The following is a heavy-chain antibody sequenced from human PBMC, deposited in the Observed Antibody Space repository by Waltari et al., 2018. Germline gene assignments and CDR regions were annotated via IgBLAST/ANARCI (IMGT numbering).Heavy chain of an antibody. J-gene: IGHJ4*02. V-gene: IGHV4-39*01. CDR3: AIIAAAGMDPPDY. CDR2: IYYSGST. Sequence: QLQLQESGPGLVKPSETLSLTCTVSGGSISSSSYYWGWIRQPPGKGLEWIGSIYYSGSTYYNPSLKRRVTISVDTSKNQFSLKLSSVTAADTAVYYCAIIAAAGMDPPDYWGQGTLVTVSS. D-gene: IGHD6-13*01. CDR1: GGSISSSSYY.